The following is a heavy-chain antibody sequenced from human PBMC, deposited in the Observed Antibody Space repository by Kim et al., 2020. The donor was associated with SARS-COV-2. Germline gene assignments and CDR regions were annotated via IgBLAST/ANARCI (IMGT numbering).Heavy chain of an antibody. J-gene: IGHJ3*02. CDR1: GFTFSRYT. CDR3: ARTEAAVDTLGAFDI. Sequence: GGSLRLSCAASGFTFSRYTMNWVRQAPGKGLEWVSSISSSSTYIYYADSVKGRFTISRDNAKNSLYLQMNSLRAEDTAIYYCARTEAAVDTLGAFDIWGRGKMVTVSS. CDR2: ISSSSTYI. V-gene: IGHV3-21*01. D-gene: IGHD6-13*01.